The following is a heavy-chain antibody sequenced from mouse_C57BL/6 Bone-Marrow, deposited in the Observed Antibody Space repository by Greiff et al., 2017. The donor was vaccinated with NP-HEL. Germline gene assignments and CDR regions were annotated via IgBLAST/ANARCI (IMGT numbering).Heavy chain of an antibody. D-gene: IGHD6-2*01. CDR3: ARDGLWAMDY. CDR2: IYPGSGNT. J-gene: IGHJ4*01. CDR1: GYTFTDYY. Sequence: VQLQQSGPELVKPGASVKISCKASGYTFTDYYLHWVKPRPGQGLAWIGLIYPGSGNTKYNEKFKGKATLTVDTSSSTAYMQLSSLTSEDSAVYFCARDGLWAMDYWGQGTSVTVSS. V-gene: IGHV1-84*01.